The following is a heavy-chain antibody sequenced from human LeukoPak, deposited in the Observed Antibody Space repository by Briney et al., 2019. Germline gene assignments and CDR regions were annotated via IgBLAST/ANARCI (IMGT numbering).Heavy chain of an antibody. CDR3: AREKPGVDTAMGGFDY. D-gene: IGHD5-18*01. CDR1: GGSISSYY. V-gene: IGHV4-59*01. Sequence: PSETLSLTCTVSGGSISSYYWSWIRQPPGKGLEWIGYIYYSGSTNYNPSLKSRVTISVDTSKNQFSLKLSSVTAADTAVYYCAREKPGVDTAMGGFDYWGQGTLVTVSS. J-gene: IGHJ4*02. CDR2: IYYSGST.